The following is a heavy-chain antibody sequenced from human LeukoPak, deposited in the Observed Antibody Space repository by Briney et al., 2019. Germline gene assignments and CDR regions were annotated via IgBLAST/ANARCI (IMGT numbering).Heavy chain of an antibody. Sequence: ASVKVSCKVSGYTLTELSMHWVRQAPGTGLEWMGGFDPEDGETIHAQKLHGRVTMTEDTSTDTAYMELSSLRSEDTAVYYCATGGPKYYYDSSGRLNWFDPWGQGTLVTVSS. CDR3: ATGGPKYYYDSSGRLNWFDP. CDR1: GYTLTELS. J-gene: IGHJ5*02. D-gene: IGHD3-22*01. CDR2: FDPEDGET. V-gene: IGHV1-24*01.